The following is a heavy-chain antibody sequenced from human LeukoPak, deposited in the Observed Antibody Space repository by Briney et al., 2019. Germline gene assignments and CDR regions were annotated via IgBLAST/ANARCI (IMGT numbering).Heavy chain of an antibody. V-gene: IGHV1-18*01. Sequence: ASVKVSCKASGYTFTSYGIGWVRQAPGQGLEWMGWISAYNGNTNYAQKLQGRVTMTTDTSTSTAYMELRSLRSDDTAVYYCARVNGDQQPPYYFDYWGQGTLVTVSS. CDR1: GYTFTSYG. CDR3: ARVNGDQQPPYYFDY. CDR2: ISAYNGNT. J-gene: IGHJ4*02. D-gene: IGHD4-17*01.